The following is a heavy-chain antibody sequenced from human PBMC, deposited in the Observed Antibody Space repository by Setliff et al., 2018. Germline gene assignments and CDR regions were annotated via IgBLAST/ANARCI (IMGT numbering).Heavy chain of an antibody. V-gene: IGHV3-48*01. D-gene: IGHD3-10*01. CDR2: ISSTSNTI. CDR3: ARDRGGTNPWFDF. J-gene: IGHJ5*01. CDR1: GFSFNGYG. Sequence: GGSLRLSCEGTGFSFNGYGMNWVRQAPGKGLEWVSYISSTSNTIFYADSVKGRFTISRDNAKSSLYLQMDSLRAEDTATYYCARDRGGTNPWFDFWGQGTLVTVSS.